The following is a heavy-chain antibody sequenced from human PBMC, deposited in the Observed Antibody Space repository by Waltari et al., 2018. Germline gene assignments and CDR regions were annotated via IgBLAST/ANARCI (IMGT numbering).Heavy chain of an antibody. J-gene: IGHJ4*02. Sequence: QVQLQQWGAGRVKPSETWSRTCAVEGGAFRGYYWSWVPKPPGKGLAWFGEINHTGRTTYNTSLQIRVTISVDTSKDQFSLTLCSVTAADTAVYYCARLMGVVPVDYWGQGTLVTVSS. CDR2: INHTGRT. D-gene: IGHD2-2*01. CDR3: ARLMGVVPVDY. CDR1: GGAFRGYY. V-gene: IGHV4-34*01.